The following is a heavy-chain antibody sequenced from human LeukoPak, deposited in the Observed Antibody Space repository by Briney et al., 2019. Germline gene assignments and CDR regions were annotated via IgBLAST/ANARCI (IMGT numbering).Heavy chain of an antibody. D-gene: IGHD2-15*01. CDR3: TRQECSGGSCSYVDF. Sequence: GGSLRLSWAASGXDFSGFYVHWVRQASGRGLEWVGLIRNKPNSYTTVYAASVKGRFTISRDDSKNTAYLQMNSLKAEDTAVYYCTRQECSGGSCSYVDFWGQGTLVTVSS. V-gene: IGHV3-73*01. CDR1: GXDFSGFY. CDR2: IRNKPNSYTT. J-gene: IGHJ4*02.